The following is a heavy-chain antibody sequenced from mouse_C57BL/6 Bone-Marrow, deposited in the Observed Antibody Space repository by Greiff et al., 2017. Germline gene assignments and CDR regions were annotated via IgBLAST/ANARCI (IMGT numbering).Heavy chain of an antibody. Sequence: VQLQQSGPELVMPGASVKISCKASGYSFTDYNMHWVKQSNGKSLEWIGVINPNYGTTSYNQKFKGKATLTVDQSSSTAYMQLNSLTSEDSAVYVCSRGYDYDYAMDYWGQGTSVTVSS. J-gene: IGHJ4*01. V-gene: IGHV1-39*01. CDR1: GYSFTDYN. CDR3: SRGYDYDYAMDY. CDR2: INPNYGTT. D-gene: IGHD2-4*01.